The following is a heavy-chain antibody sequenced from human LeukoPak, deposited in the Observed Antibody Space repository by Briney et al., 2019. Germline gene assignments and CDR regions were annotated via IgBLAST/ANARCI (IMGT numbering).Heavy chain of an antibody. J-gene: IGHJ4*02. V-gene: IGHV4-38-2*02. CDR2: IYHRGSA. D-gene: IGHD2-21*02. CDR3: ARDQAYCGGDCYFDF. CDR1: NYSISSAYY. Sequence: SETLSLTCAVSNYSISSAYYWGWVRQPPGKGLEWIGSIYHRGSADYNPSLKSRVTISVDTSKNQFSLKLKSVTAADTAVYYCARDQAYCGGDCYFDFWGQGTLVTVSS.